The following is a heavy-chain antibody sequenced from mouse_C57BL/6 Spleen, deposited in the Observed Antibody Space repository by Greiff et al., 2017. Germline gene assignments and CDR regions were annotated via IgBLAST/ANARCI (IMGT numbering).Heavy chain of an antibody. CDR2: INPSSGYT. Sequence: VQLVESGAELARPGASVKMSCKASGYTFTSYTMHWVKQRPGQGLEWIGYINPSSGYTKYNQKFKDKATLTADKSSSTAYMQLSSLTSEDSAVYYCASPYDGYFAWFAYWGQGTLVTVSA. CDR1: GYTFTSYT. V-gene: IGHV1-4*01. CDR3: ASPYDGYFAWFAY. D-gene: IGHD2-3*01. J-gene: IGHJ3*01.